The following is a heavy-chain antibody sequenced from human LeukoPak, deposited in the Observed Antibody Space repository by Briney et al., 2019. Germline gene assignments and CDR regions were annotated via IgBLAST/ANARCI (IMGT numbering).Heavy chain of an antibody. CDR3: ARRNGCSSTSCSIRGGYYFDY. CDR1: GFTFSSYS. D-gene: IGHD2-2*01. V-gene: IGHV3-21*01. CDR2: ITGSSTYK. Sequence: PGGSLRLSCAASGFTFSSYSMYWVRQAPGRGLEWVSSITGSSTYKYYADSLKGRITISRDNAKNSLYLQMNSLRAEDTAVYYCARRNGCSSTSCSIRGGYYFDYWGQGTLVTVSS. J-gene: IGHJ4*02.